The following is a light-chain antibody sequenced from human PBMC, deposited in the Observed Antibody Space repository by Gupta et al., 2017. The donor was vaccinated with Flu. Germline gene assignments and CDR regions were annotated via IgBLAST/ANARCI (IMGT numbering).Light chain of an antibody. CDR2: DDR. V-gene: IGLV3-21*03. Sequence: GKTATITCGGNRSRSKRVHWYQQRPGQAPVLVGEDDRQRPSGIPERVSGYNSENKANLTISRVDAGDEAVYYCKVWDTVNDCRVFGPGTQLTVL. J-gene: IGLJ3*02. CDR1: RSRSKR. CDR3: KVWDTVNDCRV.